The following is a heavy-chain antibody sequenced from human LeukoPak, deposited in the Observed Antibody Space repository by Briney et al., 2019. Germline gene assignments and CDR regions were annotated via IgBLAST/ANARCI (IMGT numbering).Heavy chain of an antibody. Sequence: GGSLRLSCAASGFTFSSYWMSWVRQAPGKGLEWVANIKEDGGEKYYVDSVKGRFTISRDNAKNSLYLQMNSLRAEDTGVYYCARELRVYYYYGMDVWGQGTTVTVSS. D-gene: IGHD3-10*01. CDR1: GFTFSSYW. J-gene: IGHJ6*02. CDR2: IKEDGGEK. V-gene: IGHV3-7*01. CDR3: ARELRVYYYYGMDV.